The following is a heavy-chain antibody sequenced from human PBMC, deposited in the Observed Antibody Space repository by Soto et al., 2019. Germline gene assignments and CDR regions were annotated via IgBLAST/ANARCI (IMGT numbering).Heavy chain of an antibody. J-gene: IGHJ6*02. D-gene: IGHD3-3*01. CDR1: GFTFDDYT. Sequence: GGSLRLSCAASGFTFDDYTMHWVRQAPGKGLEWVSLISWDGGSTYYADSVKGRFTISRDNSKNSLYLQMNSLRTEDTALYYCAKDIGYDFCSSIPGTSGMNLWAQATTVTAS. CDR2: ISWDGGST. CDR3: AKDIGYDFCSSIPGTSGMNL. V-gene: IGHV3-43*01.